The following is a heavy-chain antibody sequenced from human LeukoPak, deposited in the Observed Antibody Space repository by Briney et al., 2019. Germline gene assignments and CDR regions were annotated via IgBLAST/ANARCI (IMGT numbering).Heavy chain of an antibody. Sequence: SETLSLTCTVSGGSISSSSYYWGWIRQPPGKGLEWIGSIYYSGSTYYNPSLKSRVTISVDTSKNQFSLKLSSVTAADTAVYYCARVSGGAYYYGSGSYFDYWGQGTLVTVSS. CDR2: IYYSGST. V-gene: IGHV4-39*07. D-gene: IGHD3-10*01. J-gene: IGHJ4*02. CDR1: GGSISSSSYY. CDR3: ARVSGGAYYYGSGSYFDY.